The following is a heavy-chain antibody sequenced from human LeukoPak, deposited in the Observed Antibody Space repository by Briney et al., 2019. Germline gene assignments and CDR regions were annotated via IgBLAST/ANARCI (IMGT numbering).Heavy chain of an antibody. V-gene: IGHV4-59*01. CDR1: GGSITSYY. J-gene: IGHJ4*02. CDR2: IYYSGST. Sequence: PSETLSLTCTVSGGSITSYYWSWIRQPPGKGLEWIGYIYYSGSTNYNPSLKSRVTISVDTSKNQFSLKLSSVTAADTAVYYCAKRDDILTGYSYWGQGTLVTVSS. D-gene: IGHD3-9*01. CDR3: AKRDDILTGYSY.